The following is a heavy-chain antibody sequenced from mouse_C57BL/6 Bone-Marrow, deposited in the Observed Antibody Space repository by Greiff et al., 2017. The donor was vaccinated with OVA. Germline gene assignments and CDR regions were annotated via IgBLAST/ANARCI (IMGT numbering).Heavy chain of an antibody. D-gene: IGHD2-4*01. CDR2: ISYDGSN. V-gene: IGHV3-6*01. Sequence: EVQLQQSGPGLVKPSQSVSLTCSVTGYSITSGYYWNWIRQFPGNKLEWMGYISYDGSNNYNPSLKNRISITRDTSKNQFFLKLNSVTTEDTATYYCARVDDYDDYFDYWGQGTTLTVSS. J-gene: IGHJ2*01. CDR3: ARVDDYDDYFDY. CDR1: GYSITSGYY.